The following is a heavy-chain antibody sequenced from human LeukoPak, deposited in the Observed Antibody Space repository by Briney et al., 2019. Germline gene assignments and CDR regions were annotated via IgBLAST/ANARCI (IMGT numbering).Heavy chain of an antibody. CDR3: ARRYCSSTSCLFDY. D-gene: IGHD2-2*01. V-gene: IGHV3-48*03. J-gene: IGHJ4*02. CDR1: GFTFSSYE. Sequence: GGSLRLSCAASGFTFSSYEMNWVCRAPGKGLEWVSYISSSGSTIYYADSVKGRFTISRDNAKNSLYLQMNSLRAEDTAVYYCARRYCSSTSCLFDYWGQGTLVTVSS. CDR2: ISSSGSTI.